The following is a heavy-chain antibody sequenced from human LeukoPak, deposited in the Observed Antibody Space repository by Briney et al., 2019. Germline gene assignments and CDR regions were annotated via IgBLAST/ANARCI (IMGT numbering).Heavy chain of an antibody. Sequence: SLKVSCKASVGTFSSYAISWVRQAPGQGLEWMGGIIPIFGTANYAQKFQGRVTITADKSTSTAYMELSSLRSEDTAVYYCARGYCSGGSCYGGDYWGQGTLVTVSS. J-gene: IGHJ4*02. CDR1: VGTFSSYA. CDR2: IIPIFGTA. V-gene: IGHV1-69*06. CDR3: ARGYCSGGSCYGGDY. D-gene: IGHD2-15*01.